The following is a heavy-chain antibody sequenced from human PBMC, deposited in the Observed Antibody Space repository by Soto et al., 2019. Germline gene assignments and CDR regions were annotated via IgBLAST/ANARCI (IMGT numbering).Heavy chain of an antibody. CDR3: AREAPPSTRNFYYFYRIDV. J-gene: IGHJ6*02. Sequence: SQTLSLTCAISGDSVSSNSAAWNWIRQSPSRGLEWLGRTYYRSKWYNDYAVSVKSRITINPDTSKNQVSLQLNSVTPQDTAVYYCAREAPPSTRNFYYFYRIDVWGQGTTVTVSS. V-gene: IGHV6-1*01. CDR1: GDSVSSNSAA. CDR2: TYYRSKWYN. D-gene: IGHD1-7*01.